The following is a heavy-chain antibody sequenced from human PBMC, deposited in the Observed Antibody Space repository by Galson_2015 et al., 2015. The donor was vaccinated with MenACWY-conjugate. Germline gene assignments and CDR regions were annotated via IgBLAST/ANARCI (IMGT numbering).Heavy chain of an antibody. Sequence: SETLSLTCTVSDDSLHSTTFHWGWIRQPPGKGLEWIGSINYSGSTYYKPSLKSRVAISLDTPKKQFSLNLFSVTAADTAIYYCARDVRAGYGELWDVWGQGTTVTVSS. J-gene: IGHJ6*02. CDR1: DDSLHSTTFH. D-gene: IGHD3-10*01. CDR3: ARDVRAGYGELWDV. V-gene: IGHV4-39*07. CDR2: INYSGST.